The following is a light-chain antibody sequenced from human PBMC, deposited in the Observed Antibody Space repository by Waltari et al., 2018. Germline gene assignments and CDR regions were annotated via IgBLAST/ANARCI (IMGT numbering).Light chain of an antibody. CDR3: QQYYTTPS. CDR2: WAS. CDR1: QTVLYSSNSKNY. V-gene: IGKV4-1*01. Sequence: DIVMTQSPDSLAVSLGERPTIHCKSSQTVLYSSNSKNYLACYQHKQRQPPKLLIYWASTRESGVPDRFSGSGSGTDFTLTISSLQAEDVAVYYCQQYYTTPSFGQGTNLEIK. J-gene: IGKJ2*01.